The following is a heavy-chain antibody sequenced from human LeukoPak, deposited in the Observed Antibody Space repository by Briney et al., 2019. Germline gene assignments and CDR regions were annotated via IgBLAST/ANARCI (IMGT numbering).Heavy chain of an antibody. CDR3: AKDLAYSPGGGY. D-gene: IGHD2-8*02. CDR2: ISYDGSNK. V-gene: IGHV3-30*18. CDR1: GFSISDYY. J-gene: IGHJ4*02. Sequence: PGGSLRLSCAASGFSISDYYMSWVRQAPGKGLEWVAVISYDGSNKYYADSVKGRFTISRDNSKNTLYLQMNSLRAEDTAVYYCAKDLAYSPGGGYWGQGTLVTVSS.